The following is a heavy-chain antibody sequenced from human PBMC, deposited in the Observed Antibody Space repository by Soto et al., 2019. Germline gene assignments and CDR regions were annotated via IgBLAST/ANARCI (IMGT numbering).Heavy chain of an antibody. D-gene: IGHD3-10*02. CDR2: INEDSSYI. CDR3: GIEFGWYVRSGYMDV. Sequence: EVQLVESGGGLVKPGGSLRLSCADSGFDFSSYSMNWVRQAPGKGLEWVSSINEDSSYIYYAHSLRGRFTISRDNAKESLYLQMNSLRAEDTAVYYCGIEFGWYVRSGYMDVWGDGATVTVSS. V-gene: IGHV3-21*02. CDR1: GFDFSSYS. J-gene: IGHJ6*03.